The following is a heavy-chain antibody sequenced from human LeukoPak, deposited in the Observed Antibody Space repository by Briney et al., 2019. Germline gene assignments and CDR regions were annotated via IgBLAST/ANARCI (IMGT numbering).Heavy chain of an antibody. D-gene: IGHD5-12*01. CDR1: GFSLSRYW. Sequence: GGSLTLPCAASGFSLSRYWMHWVRQAPPKGLVWVSRINRDGSSTSYADSVKGRFTISRDNAKNTLYLQMNSLRAEDTAVYYCAREPRLSGYFDYWGQGTLVTVSS. V-gene: IGHV3-74*01. CDR2: INRDGSST. CDR3: AREPRLSGYFDY. J-gene: IGHJ4*02.